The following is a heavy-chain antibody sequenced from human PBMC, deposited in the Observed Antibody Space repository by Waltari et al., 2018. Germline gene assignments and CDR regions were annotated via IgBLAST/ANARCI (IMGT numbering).Heavy chain of an antibody. Sequence: EVQLVESGGGLIQPGGSLRLSCAASGFTVSSNYMSWVRQAPGKGLGWVSVIYSGGSTYYADSVKGRFTISRDNSKNTLYLQMNSLRAEDTAVYYCAREAAAADYYGMDVWGQGTTVTVSS. CDR1: GFTVSSNY. V-gene: IGHV3-53*01. D-gene: IGHD6-13*01. J-gene: IGHJ6*02. CDR2: IYSGGST. CDR3: AREAAAADYYGMDV.